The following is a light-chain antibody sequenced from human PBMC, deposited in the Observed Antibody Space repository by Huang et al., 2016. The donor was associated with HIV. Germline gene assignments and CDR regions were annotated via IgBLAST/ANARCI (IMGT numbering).Light chain of an antibody. CDR2: EAS. V-gene: IGKV3-11*01. CDR1: QRVRSY. Sequence: EIVLTQSPATLSLSPGERATPSCRASQRVRSYLAWYQQKPGQAPRLLIYEASNGATGIPARFSGSGSGTDFTLTISNLQSEDFAVYYCQQRSAWPLTFGGGTKVEI. J-gene: IGKJ4*01. CDR3: QQRSAWPLT.